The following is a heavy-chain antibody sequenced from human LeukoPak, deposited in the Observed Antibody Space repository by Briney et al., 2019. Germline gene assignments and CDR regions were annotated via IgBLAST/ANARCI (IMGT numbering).Heavy chain of an antibody. D-gene: IGHD3-22*01. CDR2: IYYSGST. Sequence: SETLSLTCTVSGGSISSYYWSWIRQPPGKGLEWIGYIYYSGSTNYNPSLKSRVTISVDTSKNQFSLKLSSVTAADTAVYYCARERAKDSSGYYSRALDAFDIWGQGTMVTVSS. V-gene: IGHV4-59*01. CDR1: GGSISSYY. CDR3: ARERAKDSSGYYSRALDAFDI. J-gene: IGHJ3*02.